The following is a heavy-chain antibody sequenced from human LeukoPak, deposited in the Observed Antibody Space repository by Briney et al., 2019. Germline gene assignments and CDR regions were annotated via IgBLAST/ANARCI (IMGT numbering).Heavy chain of an antibody. CDR2: IGGSGTRT. Sequence: GGSLRLSCSASGFTFTTYGMNWVRQAPGKGLEWVSGIGGSGTRTYYADSVKGRFTISRDNSKNTLYLQMNSLRAEDTAVYFCARAVRGYYFDYWGQGTLVTVSS. D-gene: IGHD3-22*01. CDR3: ARAVRGYYFDY. CDR1: GFTFTTYG. V-gene: IGHV3-23*01. J-gene: IGHJ4*02.